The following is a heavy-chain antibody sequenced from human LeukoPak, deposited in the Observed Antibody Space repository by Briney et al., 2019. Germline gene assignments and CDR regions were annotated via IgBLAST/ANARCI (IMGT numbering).Heavy chain of an antibody. V-gene: IGHV3-48*01. CDR1: GFTFGSYN. Sequence: GGSLRLSCAASGFTFGSYNMNWVRQAPGKGLEWVSYISISSRTIYYADSVRGRFTISRDNAKNSLFLQMNSLRAEDTAVYYCARDPGGTSFFFDYWGQGTLVTVSS. CDR2: ISISSRTI. J-gene: IGHJ4*02. D-gene: IGHD4-23*01. CDR3: ARDPGGTSFFFDY.